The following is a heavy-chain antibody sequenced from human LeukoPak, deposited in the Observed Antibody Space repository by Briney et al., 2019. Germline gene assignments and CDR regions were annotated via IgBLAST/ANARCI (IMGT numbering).Heavy chain of an antibody. CDR1: GFTFSSYS. Sequence: PGGSLRLSCAASGFTFSSYSMNWVRQAPGKGLEWVSSISSSSSYIYYADSVKGRFTFSRDNAKNSLYLQMNSLRAEDTAVYYCAREASKSGWYLRYFDYWGQGTLVTVSS. D-gene: IGHD6-19*01. CDR2: ISSSSSYI. J-gene: IGHJ4*02. V-gene: IGHV3-21*01. CDR3: AREASKSGWYLRYFDY.